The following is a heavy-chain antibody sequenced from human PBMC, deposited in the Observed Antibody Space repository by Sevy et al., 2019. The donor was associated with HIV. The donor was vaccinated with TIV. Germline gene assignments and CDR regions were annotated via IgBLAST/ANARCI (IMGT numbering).Heavy chain of an antibody. V-gene: IGHV4-34*01. CDR2: INNSGST. CDR3: ARRLSATDAFDI. Sequence: SETLSLTCAVYGGSFSGYYWSWIRQPPGKGLEWTGEINNSGSTNYNPSLKSRVTISVDTSKNQFSLKLSSVTAADTAVYYCARRLSATDAFDIWGQGTMVTVSS. CDR1: GGSFSGYY. J-gene: IGHJ3*02. D-gene: IGHD3-10*01.